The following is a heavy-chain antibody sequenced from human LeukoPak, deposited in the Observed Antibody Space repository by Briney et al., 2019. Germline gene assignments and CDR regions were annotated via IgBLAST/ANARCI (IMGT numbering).Heavy chain of an antibody. D-gene: IGHD2-2*01. J-gene: IGHJ4*02. CDR3: ARLSTSHGKPQVPPYFDY. V-gene: IGHV1-8*03. CDR2: MNPNSGNT. CDR1: GYTFTSYD. Sequence: ASVKVSCKASGYTFTSYDISWVRQATGQGLEWMGWMNPNSGNTGYAQKFQGRVTITRNTSISTAYMELSSLRSEDTAVYYCARLSTSHGKPQVPPYFDYWGQGTLVTVSS.